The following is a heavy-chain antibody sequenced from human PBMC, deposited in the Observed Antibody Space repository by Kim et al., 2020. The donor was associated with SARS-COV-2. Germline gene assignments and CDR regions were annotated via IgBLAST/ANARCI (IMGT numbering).Heavy chain of an antibody. Sequence: VKGRFTISRDNAKNTLYLQMNSLRPEDTAVYYCARAGDYDISGYYGFFHHWGQGARVTVSS. CDR3: ARAGDYDISGYYGFFHH. D-gene: IGHD3-22*01. J-gene: IGHJ1*01. V-gene: IGHV3-74*01.